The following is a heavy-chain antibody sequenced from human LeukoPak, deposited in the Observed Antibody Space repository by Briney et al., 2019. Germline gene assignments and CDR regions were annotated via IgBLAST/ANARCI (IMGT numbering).Heavy chain of an antibody. CDR1: GFTFSSYS. V-gene: IGHV3-23*01. D-gene: IGHD4-23*01. CDR2: ISGSGGST. J-gene: IGHJ4*02. CDR3: SSGYGGNSVGYYFDY. Sequence: GGSLRLSCAASGFTFSSYSMNWVRQAPGKGLEWVSAISGSGGSTYYADSVKGRFTISRDNSKNTLYLQMNSLRAEDTAVYYCSSGYGGNSVGYYFDYWGQGTLVTVSS.